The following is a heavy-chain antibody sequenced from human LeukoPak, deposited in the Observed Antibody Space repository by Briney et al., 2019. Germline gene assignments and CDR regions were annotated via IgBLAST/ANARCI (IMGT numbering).Heavy chain of an antibody. CDR1: GFTFSSYA. J-gene: IGHJ5*02. V-gene: IGHV3-23*01. CDR3: AKVGLFGVTAVYNWFDP. Sequence: GGSLRLSCAASGFTFSSYAMTWVRQALGKGLEWVSGISGSGNITHYADSVKGRFTISRDNSKNTLYMEMNNLKSEDTAVYFCAKVGLFGVTAVYNWFDPWGQGTLVTVSS. D-gene: IGHD2-21*02. CDR2: ISGSGNIT.